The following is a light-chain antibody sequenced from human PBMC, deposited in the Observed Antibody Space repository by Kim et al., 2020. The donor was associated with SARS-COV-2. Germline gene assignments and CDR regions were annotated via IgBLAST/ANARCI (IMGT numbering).Light chain of an antibody. CDR3: NSRDSSRNHLV. CDR2: GKN. J-gene: IGLJ3*02. CDR1: SLRSYY. Sequence: SSELTQDPAVSVALGQTVRITCQGDSLRSYYGGWYQQKPGQAPVLVIYGKNNRPSGIPDRFSGSNSGNTASLTITGAQAEDEADYYCNSRDSSRNHLVFGGGTRLTVL. V-gene: IGLV3-19*01.